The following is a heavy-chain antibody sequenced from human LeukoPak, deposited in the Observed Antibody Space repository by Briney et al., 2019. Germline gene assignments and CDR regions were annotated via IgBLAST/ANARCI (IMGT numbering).Heavy chain of an antibody. CDR3: ARDPFLVRDINEGYDY. CDR1: GGSISSSSYY. Sequence: PSETLSLTCTVSGGSISSSSYYWGWIRQPPGKGLEWIGSIYYSGSTYYNPSLKSRVTISVDTSKNQFSLKLSSVTAADTAVYYCARDPFLVRDINEGYDYWGQGTLVTVSS. J-gene: IGHJ4*02. CDR2: IYYSGST. D-gene: IGHD3-10*01. V-gene: IGHV4-39*07.